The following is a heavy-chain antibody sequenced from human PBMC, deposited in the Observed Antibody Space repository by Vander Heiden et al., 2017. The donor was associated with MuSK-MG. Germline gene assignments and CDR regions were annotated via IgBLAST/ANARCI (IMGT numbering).Heavy chain of an antibody. CDR1: GFTFSSYW. CDR2: IKQDGSEE. CDR3: ARVTYESSGYEYFQN. J-gene: IGHJ1*01. V-gene: IGHV3-7*01. Sequence: EVQLVESGGGLVQPGASLRLSCPASGFTFSSYWMSWVRQAPGKGLEWVANIKQDGSEEYYVDSVKGRFTISRDNAKNSLYLQMNSLRAEDTAVYYCARVTYESSGYEYFQNWGQGTLVTVSS. D-gene: IGHD3-22*01.